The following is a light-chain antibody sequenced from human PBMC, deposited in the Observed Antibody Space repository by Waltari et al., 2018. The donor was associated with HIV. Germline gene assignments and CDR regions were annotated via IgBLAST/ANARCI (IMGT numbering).Light chain of an antibody. CDR1: QMVNNW. CDR2: SAS. J-gene: IGKJ1*01. V-gene: IGKV1-12*01. CDR3: QQAHSLPWT. Sequence: DIQMNHSRSSVSAFVGESVTITCRASQMVNNWLSWYQLKPGTAPKLLISSASNWQGGTPVMFSGSGSGTNCTLTINSLRPEDIATYCGQQAHSLPWTFGQGTKV.